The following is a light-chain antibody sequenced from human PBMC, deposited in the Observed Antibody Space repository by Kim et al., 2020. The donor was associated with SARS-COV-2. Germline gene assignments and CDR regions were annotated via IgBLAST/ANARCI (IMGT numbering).Light chain of an antibody. Sequence: LSPCDRDPHSCRASQSLPSNPLARYQQKPAQAPRALIYGTSSRATGIPDRFSGSGSGTDFTLTIRRLETEDSAVYYCQQYGTSPNTFGQGTKLEI. CDR1: QSLPSNP. V-gene: IGKV3-20*01. CDR3: QQYGTSPNT. J-gene: IGKJ2*01. CDR2: GTS.